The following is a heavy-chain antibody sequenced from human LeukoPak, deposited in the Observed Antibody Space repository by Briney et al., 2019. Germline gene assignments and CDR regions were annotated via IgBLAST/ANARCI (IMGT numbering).Heavy chain of an antibody. J-gene: IGHJ4*02. CDR1: GGTFSSYA. CDR2: IIPIFGTA. CDR3: ASSGDYYDSSGYLTYFDY. V-gene: IGHV1-69*13. Sequence: SVKVSCKASGGTFSSYAISWVRQAPGQGLEWMGGIIPIFGTANYAQKFQGRVTITADESTSTAYMGLSSLRSEDTAAYYCASSGDYYDSSGYLTYFDYWGQGTLVTVSS. D-gene: IGHD3-22*01.